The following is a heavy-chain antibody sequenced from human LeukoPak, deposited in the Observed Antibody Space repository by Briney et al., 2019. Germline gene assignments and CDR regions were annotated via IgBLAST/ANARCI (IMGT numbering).Heavy chain of an antibody. V-gene: IGHV1-69*05. D-gene: IGHD2-2*01. CDR1: GGTFSSYA. CDR2: FIPIFGTA. Sequence: SVKVSCKASGGTFSSYAISWVRQAPGQGLDWMGGFIPIFGTANYAQKFQGRVTITTDESTSTAYMELSSLRSEDTAVYYCARDRAGVPAATAYYYMDVWGKGTTVTVSS. J-gene: IGHJ6*03. CDR3: ARDRAGVPAATAYYYMDV.